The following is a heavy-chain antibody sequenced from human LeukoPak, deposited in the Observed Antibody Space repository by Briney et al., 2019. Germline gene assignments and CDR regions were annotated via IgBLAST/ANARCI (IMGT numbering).Heavy chain of an antibody. D-gene: IGHD6-13*01. CDR3: ARAKYSSSCFDS. CDR2: INPSGGST. V-gene: IGHV1-46*02. Sequence: SVKVSCKASGYIFNSYYMLWVPEAPGQGLEWMGIINPSGGSTSYAQKFQGKVTMTRDTSTSTVYMELSSLRSEDTAVYYRARAKYSSSCFDSWGEGTLVTVSS. CDR1: GYIFNSYY. J-gene: IGHJ4*02.